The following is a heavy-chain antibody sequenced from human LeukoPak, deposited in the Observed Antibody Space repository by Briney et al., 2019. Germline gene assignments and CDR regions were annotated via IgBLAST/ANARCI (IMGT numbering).Heavy chain of an antibody. Sequence: PSETLSLTCAVYGESFSDYYWIWIRQPPGKGLEWIGEINHTGSTNYNPSLTSRVTISVDTSNNQFSLKLSSVIAADTAVYYCARGHRGLGKVVPAAIGCWGQGTLVTVSS. CDR2: INHTGST. CDR1: GESFSDYY. CDR3: ARGHRGLGKVVPAAIGC. J-gene: IGHJ4*02. V-gene: IGHV4-34*01. D-gene: IGHD2-2*02.